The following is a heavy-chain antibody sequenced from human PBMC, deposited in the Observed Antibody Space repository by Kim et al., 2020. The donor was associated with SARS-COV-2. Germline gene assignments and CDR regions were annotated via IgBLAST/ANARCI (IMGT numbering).Heavy chain of an antibody. D-gene: IGHD2-15*01. J-gene: IGHJ4*02. Sequence: GDSGKGRFTISRNNTKNTLYMQMNGLRAEETAVYYCAKAVSGGSWGGFDYWGQGTLVTVSS. V-gene: IGHV3-23*01. CDR3: AKAVSGGSWGGFDY.